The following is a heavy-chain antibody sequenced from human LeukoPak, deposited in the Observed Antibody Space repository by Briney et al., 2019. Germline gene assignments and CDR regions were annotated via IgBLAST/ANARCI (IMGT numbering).Heavy chain of an antibody. V-gene: IGHV1-69*06. Sequence: SVKVSCKASGGTFNSYAISWVRQAPGQGLEWMGGIIPIFGTTNYARKFRGRVTLTADKSTRTAYMELSSLRSEDTAVYYCARETVPAIAAPRGLNYWGQGTLVTVSS. J-gene: IGHJ4*02. CDR1: GGTFNSYA. CDR3: ARETVPAIAAPRGLNY. D-gene: IGHD6-13*01. CDR2: IIPIFGTT.